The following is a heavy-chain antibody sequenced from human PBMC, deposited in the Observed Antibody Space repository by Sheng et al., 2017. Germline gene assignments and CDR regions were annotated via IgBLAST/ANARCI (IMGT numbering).Heavy chain of an antibody. CDR3: ARDLGNSYGQTYYFDY. Sequence: PGGSLRLSCAASGFTFSDYYMSWIRQAPGKGLEWVSYISGSGGTIYYADSVKGRFTISRDNAKNSLYLQMNSLRAEDTAVYYCARDLGNSYGQTYYFDYWGQGTLVTVSS. CDR1: GFTFSDYY. CDR2: ISGSGGTI. V-gene: IGHV3-11*04. J-gene: IGHJ4*02. D-gene: IGHD5-18*01.